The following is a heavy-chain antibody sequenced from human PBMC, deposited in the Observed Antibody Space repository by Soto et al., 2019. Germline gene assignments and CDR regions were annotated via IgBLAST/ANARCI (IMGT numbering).Heavy chain of an antibody. Sequence: SETLSLTCAVYGGSFSGYYWSWIRQPPGKGLEWIGEINHSGSTNYDPSLKSRVTISVDTSKNQFSLKLSSVTAADTAVYYCARQGRIVVVPAALDYWGQGTLVTVSS. CDR2: INHSGST. J-gene: IGHJ4*02. V-gene: IGHV4-34*01. D-gene: IGHD2-2*01. CDR1: GGSFSGYY. CDR3: ARQGRIVVVPAALDY.